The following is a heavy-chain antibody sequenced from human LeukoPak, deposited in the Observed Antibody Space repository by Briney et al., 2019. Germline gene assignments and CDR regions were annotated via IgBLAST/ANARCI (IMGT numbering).Heavy chain of an antibody. CDR2: ISWNSGSI. Sequence: PGRSLRLSCAASGFTFDDYAMNWVRQVPGKGLEWVSGISWNSGSIGYADSVKGRFTISRDNSKNTLYLQMNSLRAEDTAVYYCASQSGLGYWGQGTLVTVSS. CDR3: ASQSGLGY. J-gene: IGHJ4*02. V-gene: IGHV3-9*01. CDR1: GFTFDDYA. D-gene: IGHD3-10*01.